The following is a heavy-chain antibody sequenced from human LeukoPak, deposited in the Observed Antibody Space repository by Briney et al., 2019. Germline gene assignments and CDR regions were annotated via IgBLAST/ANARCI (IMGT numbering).Heavy chain of an antibody. V-gene: IGHV1-18*01. D-gene: IGHD1-14*01. Sequence: ASVKVSCKASVYTFARYWINWVRQAPRQGLEWMGRISAYSGDTNYAQNLQGRVTMTTDTSTSTVYMELRSLRSDDTAVYYCARSESHALDDGGQGTLVTVSS. CDR2: ISAYSGDT. CDR1: VYTFARYW. CDR3: ARSESHALDD. J-gene: IGHJ4*01.